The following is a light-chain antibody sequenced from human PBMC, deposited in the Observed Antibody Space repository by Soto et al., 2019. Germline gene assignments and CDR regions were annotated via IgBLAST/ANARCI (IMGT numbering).Light chain of an antibody. V-gene: IGLV2-14*03. CDR2: DVT. CDR3: ASYSSSETPVV. Sequence: QSALTQPASVSGSPGQSITISCTGTARDIGGYQFVSWYQQHPDKAPKLIIVDVTKRPSGISSRFSASKSGTTASLTISGLLPEDEAQYYCASYSSSETPVVFGRGTKLTVL. J-gene: IGLJ2*01. CDR1: ARDIGGYQF.